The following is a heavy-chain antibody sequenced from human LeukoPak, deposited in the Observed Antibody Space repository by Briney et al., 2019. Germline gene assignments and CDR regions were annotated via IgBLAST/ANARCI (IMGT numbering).Heavy chain of an antibody. J-gene: IGHJ6*02. CDR2: INSDGSST. V-gene: IGHV3-74*03. CDR1: GFTFSSYW. CDR3: ARDLKIDYYDSSGVYYYYYYGMAA. Sequence: GSLRLSCAASGFTFSSYWMHWVRQAPGEGRVWVSRINSDGSSTTYADSVKGRFTISRDNPKNTLYLQMNSLRAEDTAVYYCARDLKIDYYDSSGVYYYYYYGMAAWGQGTTVTVSS. D-gene: IGHD3-22*01.